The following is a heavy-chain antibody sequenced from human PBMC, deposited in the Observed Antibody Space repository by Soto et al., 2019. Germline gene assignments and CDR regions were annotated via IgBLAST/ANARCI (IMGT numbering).Heavy chain of an antibody. V-gene: IGHV3-9*01. D-gene: IGHD3-22*01. CDR2: ISWNSGSI. CDR3: AKDIGYDSSGYYHY. J-gene: IGHJ4*02. CDR1: GFTFDDYA. Sequence: EVQLVESGGGLVQPGRSLRLSCAASGFTFDDYAMHWVRQAPGKCLEWGSGISWNSGSIGYADSVKGRFTISRDNAKNSMYLQMNSLRAEDTALYYCAKDIGYDSSGYYHYWGQGTLVTVSS.